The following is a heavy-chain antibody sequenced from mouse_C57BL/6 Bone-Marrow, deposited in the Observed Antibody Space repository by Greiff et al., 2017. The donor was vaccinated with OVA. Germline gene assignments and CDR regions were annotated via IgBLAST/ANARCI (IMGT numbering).Heavy chain of an antibody. CDR1: GFTFSSYA. CDR2: ISDGGSYT. CDR3: ARDLLYDYNAMDY. J-gene: IGHJ4*01. V-gene: IGHV5-4*01. Sequence: DVQLVESGGGLVKPGGSLKLSCAASGFTFSSYAMSWVRQTPEKRLEWVATISDGGSYTYYPDNVKGRFTISRDNAKNNLYLQMSHLKSEDTAMYYCARDLLYDYNAMDYWGQGTSVTVSS. D-gene: IGHD2-3*01.